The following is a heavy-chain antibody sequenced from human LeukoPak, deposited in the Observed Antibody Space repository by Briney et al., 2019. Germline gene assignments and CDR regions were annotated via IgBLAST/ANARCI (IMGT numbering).Heavy chain of an antibody. CDR3: ARDNSGSSLQH. V-gene: IGHV4-38-2*02. D-gene: IGHD1-26*01. J-gene: IGHJ1*01. Sequence: SETLSLTCTVSGYSISSGYYWGWIRQPPGKGLEWIGSIYHSGSTYYNPSLKSRITISVDTSKNHFSLRLSSVTAADTAVYFCARDNSGSSLQHWGQGTLVTVSS. CDR1: GYSISSGYY. CDR2: IYHSGST.